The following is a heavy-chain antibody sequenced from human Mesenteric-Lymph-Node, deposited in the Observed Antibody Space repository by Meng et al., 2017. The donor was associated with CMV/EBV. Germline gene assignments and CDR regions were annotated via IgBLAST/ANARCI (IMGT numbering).Heavy chain of an antibody. J-gene: IGHJ6*02. CDR3: AREDPYYYYGMDV. CDR1: GFTFSSYS. V-gene: IGHV3-21*06. Sequence: GESLKISCAASGFTFSSYSMNWVRQAPEKGLEWVSSISSVSSYVYYADSVKGRFTISRDSAKNSLYLQMSSLRAEDTAVYYCAREDPYYYYGMDVWGQGTTVTVSS. CDR2: ISSVSSYV.